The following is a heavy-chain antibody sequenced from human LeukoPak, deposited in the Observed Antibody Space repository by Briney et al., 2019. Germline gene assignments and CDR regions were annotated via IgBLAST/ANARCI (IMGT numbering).Heavy chain of an antibody. CDR3: ARDSLVPY. V-gene: IGHV4-59*01. D-gene: IGHD4/OR15-4a*01. J-gene: IGHJ4*02. Sequence: SETLSLTCTVSGGSISSYYWSWIRQPPGKGPEWIGYIYYSGSTNYNPSLKSRVTISVDTSKNQFSLKLSSVTAADTAVYYCARDSLVPYWGQGTLVTVSS. CDR1: GGSISSYY. CDR2: IYYSGST.